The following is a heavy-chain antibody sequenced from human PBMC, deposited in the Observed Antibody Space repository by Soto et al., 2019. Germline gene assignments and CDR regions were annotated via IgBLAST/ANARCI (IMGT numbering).Heavy chain of an antibody. Sequence: SVKVSCKASGGTFSSYTISWVRQAPGQGLEWMGRIIPILGIANYAQKFQGRVTITADKSTSTAYMELSSLRSEDTAVYYCARDYYGSGSYSEPSYYYYGMDVWGQGTTVTVSS. J-gene: IGHJ6*02. V-gene: IGHV1-69*04. D-gene: IGHD3-10*01. CDR3: ARDYYGSGSYSEPSYYYYGMDV. CDR1: GGTFSSYT. CDR2: IIPILGIA.